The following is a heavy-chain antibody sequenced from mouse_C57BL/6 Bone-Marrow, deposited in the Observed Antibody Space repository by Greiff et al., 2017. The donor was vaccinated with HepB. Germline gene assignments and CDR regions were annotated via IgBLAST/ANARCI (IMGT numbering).Heavy chain of an antibody. J-gene: IGHJ3*01. V-gene: IGHV1-64*01. D-gene: IGHD2-5*01. CDR1: GYTFTSYW. CDR2: IHPNSGST. Sequence: QVQLQQPGAELVKPGASVKLSCKASGYTFTSYWMHWVKQRPGQGLEWIGMIHPNSGSTNYNEKFKSKATLTVDKSSSTAYMQLSSLTSEDSAVYDCARPPYDSNFAWFDYWGQGTLGTVAA. CDR3: ARPPYDSNFAWFDY.